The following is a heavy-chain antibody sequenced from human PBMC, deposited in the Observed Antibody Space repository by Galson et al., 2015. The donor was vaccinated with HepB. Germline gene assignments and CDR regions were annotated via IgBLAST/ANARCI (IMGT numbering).Heavy chain of an antibody. CDR1: GFTFSSYA. CDR2: ISYDGSNK. V-gene: IGHV3-30*04. Sequence: SLRLSCAASGFTFSSYAMHWVRQAPGKGLEWVAVISYDGSNKYYADSVKGRFTISRDNSKNTLYLQMNSLRAEDTAVYYCARAPTLNYDILTGPPVGDAFDIWGQGTMVTVSS. CDR3: ARAPTLNYDILTGPPVGDAFDI. D-gene: IGHD3-9*01. J-gene: IGHJ3*02.